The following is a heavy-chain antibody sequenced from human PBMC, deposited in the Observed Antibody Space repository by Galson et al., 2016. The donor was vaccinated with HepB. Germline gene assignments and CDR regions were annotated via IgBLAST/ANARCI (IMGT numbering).Heavy chain of an antibody. Sequence: DSVKGRFIISRDNSKNTLYLEMNSLRPEDTAVYYCARVVGGVSNLGFLPNDYWGQGTLVTVAS. J-gene: IGHJ4*02. V-gene: IGHV3-30*01. CDR3: ARVVGGVSNLGFLPNDY. D-gene: IGHD2-21*01.